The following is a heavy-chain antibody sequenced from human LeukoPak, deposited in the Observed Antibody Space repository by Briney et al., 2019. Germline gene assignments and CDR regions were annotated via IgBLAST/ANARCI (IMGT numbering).Heavy chain of an antibody. CDR3: AREGPNYYYYYMDV. Sequence: PGGSLRLSCAASGFTFSSYAMHWVRQAPGKGLEWVAVISYDGSNKYYADSVKGRFTISRDNSKSTLYLQMNSLRAEDTAVYYCAREGPNYYYYYMDVWGKGTTVTVSS. V-gene: IGHV3-30*01. J-gene: IGHJ6*03. CDR1: GFTFSSYA. CDR2: ISYDGSNK.